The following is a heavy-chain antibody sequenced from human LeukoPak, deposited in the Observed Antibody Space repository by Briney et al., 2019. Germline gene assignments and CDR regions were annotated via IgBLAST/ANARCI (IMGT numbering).Heavy chain of an antibody. CDR2: INPDSGGT. CDR3: AREIGPRQLHLWGSAFDY. D-gene: IGHD5-18*01. Sequence: ASVKVSCKASGYTFTGYYIHWVRQAPGQGLEWMGWINPDSGGTNYAQKFQGRVTMTRDTSTTTVYMELSSLRSEDTAMYYCAREIGPRQLHLWGSAFDYWGQGTLVTVSS. CDR1: GYTFTGYY. V-gene: IGHV1-2*02. J-gene: IGHJ4*02.